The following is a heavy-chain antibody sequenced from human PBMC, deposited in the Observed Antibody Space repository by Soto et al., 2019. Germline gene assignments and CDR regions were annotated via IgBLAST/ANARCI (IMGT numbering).Heavy chain of an antibody. Sequence: GGSLRLSCAASGFTVSSNYMSWVRQAPGKGLEWVSVIYSGGSTYYADSVKGRFTISRDNSKNTLYLQMNSLRAEDTAVYYCARELRYFDWFPRGAFDIWGQGTMVTV. V-gene: IGHV3-53*01. J-gene: IGHJ3*02. CDR1: GFTVSSNY. CDR3: ARELRYFDWFPRGAFDI. D-gene: IGHD3-9*01. CDR2: IYSGGST.